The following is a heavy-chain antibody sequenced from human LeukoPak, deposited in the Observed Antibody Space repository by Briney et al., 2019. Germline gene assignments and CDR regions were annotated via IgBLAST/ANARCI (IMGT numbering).Heavy chain of an antibody. J-gene: IGHJ4*02. CDR3: ATDLVVTHHFDY. D-gene: IGHD2-21*02. CDR1: GYTLTELS. CDR2: FDPEDDET. Sequence: ASVKVSCKVSGYTLTELSMHWVRQAPGKGLEWMGGFDPEDDETIYAQKFQGRVTMTEDTSTDTAYMELSSLRSEDTAVYYCATDLVVTHHFDYWAQGTLVTVSS. V-gene: IGHV1-24*01.